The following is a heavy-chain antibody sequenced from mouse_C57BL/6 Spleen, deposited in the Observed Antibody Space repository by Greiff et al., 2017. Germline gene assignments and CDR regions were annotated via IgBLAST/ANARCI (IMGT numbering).Heavy chain of an antibody. V-gene: IGHV1-55*01. D-gene: IGHD2-12*01. CDR1: GYTFTSYW. Sequence: QVQLQQPGAELVKPGASVKMSCKASGYTFTSYWITWVKQRPGQGLEWIGDIYPGSGSTNYNEKFKSNATLTVDTSSSTAYMQLSSLTSEASAVYYCARSGYSYFDYWGQGTTLTVSS. CDR3: ARSGYSYFDY. J-gene: IGHJ2*01. CDR2: IYPGSGST.